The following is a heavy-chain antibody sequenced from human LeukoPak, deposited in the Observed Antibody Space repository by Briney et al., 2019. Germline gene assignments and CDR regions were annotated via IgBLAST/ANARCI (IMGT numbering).Heavy chain of an antibody. CDR1: GFIFSNYW. CDR3: AELGITMIGGV. CDR2: INQDGSGQ. Sequence: GGSLRLSCEVSGFIFSNYWMSWARQAPGKGLEWVAIINQDGSGQHYVDSVKGRFTISRDHARNSLYLQMNSLRAEDTAVYYCAELGITMIGGVWGKGTTVTISS. V-gene: IGHV3-7*01. D-gene: IGHD3-10*02. J-gene: IGHJ6*04.